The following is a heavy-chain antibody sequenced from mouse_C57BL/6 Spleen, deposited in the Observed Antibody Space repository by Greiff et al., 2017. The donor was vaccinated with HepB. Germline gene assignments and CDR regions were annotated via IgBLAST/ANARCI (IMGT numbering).Heavy chain of an antibody. V-gene: IGHV2-2*01. D-gene: IGHD1-1*01. Sequence: VQLQESGPGLVQPSQSLSITCTVSGFSLTSYGVHWVRQSPGKGLEWLGVIWSGGSTDYNAAFISRLSISKDNSKSQVFFKMNSLQADDTAIYYCARETTVVASYYYAMDYWGQGTSVTVSS. CDR1: GFSLTSYG. CDR2: IWSGGST. J-gene: IGHJ4*01. CDR3: ARETTVVASYYYAMDY.